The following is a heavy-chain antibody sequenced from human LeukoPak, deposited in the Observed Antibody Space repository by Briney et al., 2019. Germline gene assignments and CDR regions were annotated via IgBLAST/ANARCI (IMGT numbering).Heavy chain of an antibody. J-gene: IGHJ4*02. CDR1: GFTFSSYW. V-gene: IGHV3-74*01. D-gene: IGHD6-19*01. CDR2: ISSDESST. CDR3: ARTIAGAGSYYGGTGFDY. Sequence: GGSLRLSCAVSGFTFSSYWMHWVRQAPGKGLLWVSRISSDESSTSYADSAKGRFTISRDNAKNTLYLHMNSLRAEDTAVYYCARTIAGAGSYYGGTGFDYWGQGTPVTVSS.